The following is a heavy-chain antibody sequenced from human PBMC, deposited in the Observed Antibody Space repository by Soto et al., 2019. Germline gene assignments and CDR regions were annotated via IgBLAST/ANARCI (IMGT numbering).Heavy chain of an antibody. Sequence: QVHLQESGPGLVKPSQTLSLNCTVSGGSVSSGDYYWTWIRQHPGKGLEWIGYISYPGSTYYNPSLESRVSISVDTSRTHFSLRLNSVTAADTAVYYCATTGGYGTPGDYWGQGTLVTVSS. CDR2: ISYPGST. V-gene: IGHV4-31*03. CDR3: ATTGGYGTPGDY. J-gene: IGHJ4*02. CDR1: GGSVSSGDYY. D-gene: IGHD5-12*01.